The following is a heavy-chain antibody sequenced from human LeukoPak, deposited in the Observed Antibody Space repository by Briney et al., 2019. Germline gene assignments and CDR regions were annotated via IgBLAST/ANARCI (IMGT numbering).Heavy chain of an antibody. CDR3: ARRIAAAGTMGFDY. J-gene: IGHJ4*02. CDR1: GYTFTGYY. V-gene: IGHV1-2*06. D-gene: IGHD6-13*01. Sequence: ASVKVSCKASGYTFTGYYMHWVRQAPGQGLEWMGRINPNSGGTNYAQKFQGRVTMTRDTSISTAYMELSRLRSDDTAVYYCARRIAAAGTMGFDYWSQGTLVTVSS. CDR2: INPNSGGT.